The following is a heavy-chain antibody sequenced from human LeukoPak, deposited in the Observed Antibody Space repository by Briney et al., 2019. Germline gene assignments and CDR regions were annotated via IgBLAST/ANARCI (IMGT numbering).Heavy chain of an antibody. CDR1: GFTFVSYE. J-gene: IGHJ4*02. D-gene: IGHD6-19*01. CDR2: ISSGGNTI. Sequence: PGGSLRLSCAASGFTFVSYEMNWVRQAPGKGLEWVSYISSGGNTIYYADSVKGRFTISRDNAKNSLYLQMYRLRAEDTAVYYCASFSGWIDYWGQGTLVTVSS. CDR3: ASFSGWIDY. V-gene: IGHV3-48*03.